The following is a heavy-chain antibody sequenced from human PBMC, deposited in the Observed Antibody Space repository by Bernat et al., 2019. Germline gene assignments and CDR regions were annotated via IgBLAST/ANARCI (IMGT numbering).Heavy chain of an antibody. D-gene: IGHD1-26*01. Sequence: QVQLVESGGGLVKPGGSLRLSCAASGFTFSDYYMSWIRQAPGKGLEWVSYISSSSSYTNYADSVKGRFTISRDNAKNSLYLQMNSLRAEDTAVYYWARDEVLQPDNGCDPWGQGTLVTVSS. V-gene: IGHV3-11*06. CDR2: ISSSSSYT. CDR3: ARDEVLQPDNGCDP. CDR1: GFTFSDYY. J-gene: IGHJ5*02.